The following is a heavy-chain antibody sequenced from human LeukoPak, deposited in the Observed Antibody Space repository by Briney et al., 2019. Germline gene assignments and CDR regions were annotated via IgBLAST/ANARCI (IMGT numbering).Heavy chain of an antibody. CDR2: ISSSGSTI. V-gene: IGHV3-48*03. CDR3: ARDGSYYYYMDV. Sequence: GSLRLSCAASGFIFSSYEMNWVRQAPGKGLEWVSYISSSGSTIYYADSVKGRFTISRDNAKNTLYLQMNSLRAEDTAVYYCARDGSYYYYMDVWGKGTTVTVSS. CDR1: GFIFSSYE. J-gene: IGHJ6*03.